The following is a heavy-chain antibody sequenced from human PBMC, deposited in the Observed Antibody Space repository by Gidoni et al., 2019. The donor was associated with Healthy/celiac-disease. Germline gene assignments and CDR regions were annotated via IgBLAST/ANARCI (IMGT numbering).Heavy chain of an antibody. D-gene: IGHD3-22*01. Sequence: EVQLLESGGGLVQPGGSLRLSCAASGFTFSSYALSWVRQAPGKGLEWVSAISGSGGSTYYADSVKGRFTISRDNSKNTLYLQMNSLRAEDTAVYYCAKSKYYHDSSGPSYYFDYWGQGTLVTVSS. J-gene: IGHJ4*02. CDR2: ISGSGGST. CDR3: AKSKYYHDSSGPSYYFDY. CDR1: GFTFSSYA. V-gene: IGHV3-23*01.